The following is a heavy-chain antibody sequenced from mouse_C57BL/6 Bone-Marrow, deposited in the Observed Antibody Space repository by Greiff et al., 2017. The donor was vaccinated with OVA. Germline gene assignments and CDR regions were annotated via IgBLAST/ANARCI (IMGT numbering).Heavy chain of an antibody. CDR2: IFPGSGST. CDR1: GYTFTDYY. CDR3: ARSGLGRNYFDY. Sequence: VKVVESGPELVKPGASVKISCKASGYTFTDYYINWVKQRPGQGLEWIGWIFPGSGSTYYNEKFKGKATLTVDKSSSTAYMLLSSLTSEDSAVYFCARSGLGRNYFDYWGQGTTLTVSS. D-gene: IGHD4-1*01. J-gene: IGHJ2*01. V-gene: IGHV1-75*01.